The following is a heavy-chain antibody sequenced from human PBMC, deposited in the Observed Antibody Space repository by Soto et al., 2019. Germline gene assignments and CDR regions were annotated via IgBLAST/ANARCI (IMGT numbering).Heavy chain of an antibody. V-gene: IGHV1-69*13. D-gene: IGHD3-10*01. J-gene: IGHJ6*02. CDR1: GGTFSSYA. Sequence: GASVTVSCKASGGTFSSYAISWVRQAPGQGLEWMGGIIPIFGTANYAQKFQGRVTITADESTSTAYMELSSLRSEDTAVYYCARDSTKFYGSGSRGLYYYYYGMDVWGQGTTVTVSS. CDR3: ARDSTKFYGSGSRGLYYYYYGMDV. CDR2: IIPIFGTA.